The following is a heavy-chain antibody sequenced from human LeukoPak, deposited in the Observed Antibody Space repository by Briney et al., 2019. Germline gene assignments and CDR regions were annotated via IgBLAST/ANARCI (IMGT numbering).Heavy chain of an antibody. J-gene: IGHJ4*02. V-gene: IGHV4-59*11. D-gene: IGHD5-18*01. CDR2: IYYSGST. CDR1: GGSISSQY. Sequence: PSETLSLTCTVSGGSISSQYWSYIRQPPGKGLEWIGYIYYSGSTNYNPSLKSRVTISVDTSKNQFSLKLSSVTAADTAVYYCERARGYSYGDDYWGQGTLVTVSS. CDR3: ERARGYSYGDDY.